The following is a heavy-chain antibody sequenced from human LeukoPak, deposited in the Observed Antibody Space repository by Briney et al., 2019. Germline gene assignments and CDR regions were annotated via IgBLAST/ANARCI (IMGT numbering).Heavy chain of an antibody. J-gene: IGHJ4*02. V-gene: IGHV4-59*05. Sequence: PSETLSLTCTVSGGSISSYYWSWIRQPPGKGLEWIGSIYYSGSTYYNPSLKSRVTISVDTSKNQFSLKLSSVTAADTAVYYCARHEGGSGQWLVLDYYFDYWGQGTLVTVSS. CDR1: GGSISSYY. CDR2: IYYSGST. CDR3: ARHEGGSGQWLVLDYYFDY. D-gene: IGHD6-19*01.